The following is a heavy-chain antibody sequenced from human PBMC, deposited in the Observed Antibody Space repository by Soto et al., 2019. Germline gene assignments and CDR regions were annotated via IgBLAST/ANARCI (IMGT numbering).Heavy chain of an antibody. V-gene: IGHV3-23*01. J-gene: IGHJ4*02. CDR3: AKGSVVVAAKFDY. D-gene: IGHD2-21*02. Sequence: GGSLRLSCAASGFTFNNYAMSWVRQAPGKGLEWVSAISSSGYSTYYADSVKGRFTISRDNSKNTVYLQMNNLRAEDTAVYYCAKGSVVVAAKFDYWGQGTLVTVS. CDR1: GFTFNNYA. CDR2: ISSSGYST.